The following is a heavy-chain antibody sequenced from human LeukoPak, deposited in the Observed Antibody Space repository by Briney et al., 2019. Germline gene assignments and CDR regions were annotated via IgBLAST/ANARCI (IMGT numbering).Heavy chain of an antibody. J-gene: IGHJ4*02. D-gene: IGHD3-10*01. CDR2: IYTSGST. Sequence: SETLSLTCTVSGGSISGYYWSWIRQPAGKGLEWIGRIYTSGSTNYNPSLKSRVTISVDTSKNQSSLKLSSVTAADTAVYYCAREYYYGSGRYYFPFDYWGQGTLVTVSS. CDR1: GGSISGYY. CDR3: AREYYYGSGRYYFPFDY. V-gene: IGHV4-4*07.